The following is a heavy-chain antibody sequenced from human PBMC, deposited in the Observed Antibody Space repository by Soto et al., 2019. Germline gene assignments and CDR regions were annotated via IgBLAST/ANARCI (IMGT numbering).Heavy chain of an antibody. D-gene: IGHD3-16*01. CDR1: GGSISSGGYS. J-gene: IGHJ6*02. CDR2: IYHSGST. CDR3: ARAEGSGESDYYYGMDV. Sequence: SETLSLTCAVSGGSISSGGYSWSWIRQPPGKGLEWIGYIYHSGSTYYNPSLKSRVTISVDRSKNQFSLKLSSVTAADTAVYYCARAEGSGESDYYYGMDVWGQGTTVTVSS. V-gene: IGHV4-30-2*01.